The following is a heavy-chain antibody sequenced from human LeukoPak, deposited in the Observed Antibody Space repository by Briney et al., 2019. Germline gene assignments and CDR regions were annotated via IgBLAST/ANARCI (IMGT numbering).Heavy chain of an antibody. J-gene: IGHJ4*02. CDR1: GFTVSSNY. V-gene: IGHV3-53*01. CDR3: AREGATTAFDY. D-gene: IGHD1-26*01. CDR2: IYSGGRT. Sequence: GGSLRLSCAASGFTVSSNYMSWVRQAPGKGLEWVSVIYSGGRTYYADSAKGRFTISRDIFKNTVYLQMNSLRAEDTAVYYCAREGATTAFDYWGQGTLVTVSS.